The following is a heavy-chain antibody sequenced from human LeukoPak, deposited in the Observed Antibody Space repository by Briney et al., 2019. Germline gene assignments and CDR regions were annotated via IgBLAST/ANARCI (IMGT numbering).Heavy chain of an antibody. CDR1: GFTFSRYG. V-gene: IGHV3-33*06. J-gene: IGHJ4*02. Sequence: GGSLRLSCAASGFTFSRYGMHWVRQAPGKGLEWVAVIWHDGSYEYYADSVKGRFTISRDSSKNTLYLQMNSLRAEDTAVYYCAKDGVGATSLDCRGQGTLVTASS. CDR2: IWHDGSYE. D-gene: IGHD1-26*01. CDR3: AKDGVGATSLDC.